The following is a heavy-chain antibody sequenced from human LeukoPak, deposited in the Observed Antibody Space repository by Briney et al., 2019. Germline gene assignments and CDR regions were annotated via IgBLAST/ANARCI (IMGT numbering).Heavy chain of an antibody. CDR3: ARGVARKHYYDSSGYLEYFQH. V-gene: IGHV1-69*13. J-gene: IGHJ1*01. D-gene: IGHD3-22*01. CDR2: IIPIFGTA. CDR1: GGTFSSYA. Sequence: SVKVSCKASGGTFSSYAISWVRQAPGQGLEWMGGIIPIFGTANYAQKFQGRVTITADESTSTAYMELSSLRSEDTAVYYCARGVARKHYYDSSGYLEYFQHWGQGTLVTVSS.